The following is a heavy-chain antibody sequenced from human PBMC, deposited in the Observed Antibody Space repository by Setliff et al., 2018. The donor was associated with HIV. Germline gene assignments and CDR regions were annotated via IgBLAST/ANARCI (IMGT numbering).Heavy chain of an antibody. J-gene: IGHJ1*01. D-gene: IGHD3-10*01. V-gene: IGHV1-69*06. CDR3: ARDQVSMVRAVRLVA. CDR1: GGTFSSYS. CDR2: ILPIFGTR. Sequence: SVKVSCKASGGTFSSYSISWVRQAPGQGLEWMGRILPIFGTRDYAQKFQGRVTITADKSTSTAYMELRSLRSEDTAVYYCARDQVSMVRAVRLVAWGQGSWSPSPQ.